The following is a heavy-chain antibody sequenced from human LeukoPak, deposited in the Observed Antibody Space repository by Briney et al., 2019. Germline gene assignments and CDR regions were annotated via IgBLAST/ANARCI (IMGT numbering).Heavy chain of an antibody. CDR2: ISGSGGST. V-gene: IGHV3-23*01. J-gene: IGHJ4*02. D-gene: IGHD6-13*01. Sequence: GGSLRLSCAASGFTFSSYAMSWVRQAPGKGLEWVSAISGSGGSTYYADSAKGRFTISRDNAKNSLYLQMNSLRAEDTAVYYCARPFHVGSSWSFDYWGQGTLVTVSS. CDR3: ARPFHVGSSWSFDY. CDR1: GFTFSSYA.